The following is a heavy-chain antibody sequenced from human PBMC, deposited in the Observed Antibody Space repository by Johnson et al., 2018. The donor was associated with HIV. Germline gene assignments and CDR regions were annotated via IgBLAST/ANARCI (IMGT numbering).Heavy chain of an antibody. CDR3: AREPEGWAFDI. V-gene: IGHV3-7*04. D-gene: IGHD2-15*01. CDR2: INQDGSET. J-gene: IGHJ3*02. Sequence: VQLVESGGGLVQPGGSLRLSCAVSGFTFDNFWMAWVRQAPGKGLEWVANINQDGSETYYVGSVKGRFTISRDNAKNSLFLQMDSLRAEDTAVYFCAREPEGWAFDIWGQGTMVTVSS. CDR1: GFTFDNFW.